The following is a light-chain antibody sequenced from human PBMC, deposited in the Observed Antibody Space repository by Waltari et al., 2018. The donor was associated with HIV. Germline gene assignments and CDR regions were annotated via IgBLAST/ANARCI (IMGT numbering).Light chain of an antibody. V-gene: IGKV1-13*02. CDR2: DAS. CDR1: QGIRNA. CDR3: QQFRTYPRT. J-gene: IGKJ2*01. Sequence: AIQLTQSPSYLSASVGDRVTIPCRASQGIRNALAWYQQKPERPPKLLIYDASTLERGVPSRFSGSVSGTDFNLTISNLQPEDSATYFCQQFRTYPRTFGQGATLEIK.